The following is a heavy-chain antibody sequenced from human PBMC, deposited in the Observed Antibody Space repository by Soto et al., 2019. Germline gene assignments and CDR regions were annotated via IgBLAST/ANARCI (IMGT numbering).Heavy chain of an antibody. V-gene: IGHV3-13*01. Sequence: EVQLVESGGGLVQPGGSLRLSCAASGFTFSSYDMHWVRQATGKGLEWVSAIGTAGDTYYPGSVKGRFTISRENAKNSLYLQMNSLRAEDTAVYYCARGDYDSSDYYYGYWGQGTLVTVSS. J-gene: IGHJ4*02. CDR2: IGTAGDT. CDR3: ARGDYDSSDYYYGY. D-gene: IGHD3-22*01. CDR1: GFTFSSYD.